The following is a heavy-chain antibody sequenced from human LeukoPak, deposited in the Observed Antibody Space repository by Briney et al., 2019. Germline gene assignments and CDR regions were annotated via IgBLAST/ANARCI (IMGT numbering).Heavy chain of an antibody. CDR1: GGSVSSGGYY. J-gene: IGHJ3*02. CDR2: LYYSGST. Sequence: SETLSLTCTVSGGSVSSGGYYWNWIRQHPGKGLEWIGYLYYSGSTYYNPSLKSRVTISIDTSKNQFSLKLSSVTAADTAVCYCARGGDFWSGYSGDAFDIWGQGTMVTVSS. V-gene: IGHV4-31*03. CDR3: ARGGDFWSGYSGDAFDI. D-gene: IGHD3-3*01.